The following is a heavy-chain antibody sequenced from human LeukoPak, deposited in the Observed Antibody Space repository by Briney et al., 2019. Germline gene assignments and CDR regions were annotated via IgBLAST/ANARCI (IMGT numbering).Heavy chain of an antibody. CDR2: IYSIGST. Sequence: SETLSLTCTVSGGSISSYYWSWIRQSAGKGLEWIGRIYSIGSTNYNPSLKSRVTMSLDTSKKQFSLKLSSVTAADTAVYYCARDRDPCDFWSGYYGGAFDIWGQGTMVTVSS. CDR3: ARDRDPCDFWSGYYGGAFDI. D-gene: IGHD3-3*01. J-gene: IGHJ3*02. V-gene: IGHV4-4*07. CDR1: GGSISSYY.